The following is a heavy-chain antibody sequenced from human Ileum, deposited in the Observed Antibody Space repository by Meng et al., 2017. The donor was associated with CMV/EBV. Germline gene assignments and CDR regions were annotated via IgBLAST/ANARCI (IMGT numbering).Heavy chain of an antibody. CDR3: TTFYTSSSLWFDP. D-gene: IGHD3-10*01. V-gene: IGHV3-15*01. J-gene: IGHJ5*02. Sequence: GESLKISCAASGFSFSAAWMSWVRQAPGKGLEWVARIKTKTDDGTIDYAAPVQGRFTNSRDDSQNILYLQMNSLKTEDTAVYYCTTFYTSSSLWFDPWGQGTLVTVSS. CDR2: IKTKTDDGTI. CDR1: GFSFSAAW.